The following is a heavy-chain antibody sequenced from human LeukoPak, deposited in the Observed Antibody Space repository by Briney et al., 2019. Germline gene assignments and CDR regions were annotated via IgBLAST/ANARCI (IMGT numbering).Heavy chain of an antibody. CDR1: GGSINGYY. Sequence: PSETLSLTCTVSGGSINGYYWSWIRQPAGKGLDCIGRIYNSESINYNPSLKSRVTMSIDTSKNQFSLKLNSVTAADTAVYYCARDRSSSYTRDWFDPWGQGARVTVSS. J-gene: IGHJ5*02. V-gene: IGHV4-4*07. D-gene: IGHD6-13*01. CDR3: ARDRSSSYTRDWFDP. CDR2: IYNSESI.